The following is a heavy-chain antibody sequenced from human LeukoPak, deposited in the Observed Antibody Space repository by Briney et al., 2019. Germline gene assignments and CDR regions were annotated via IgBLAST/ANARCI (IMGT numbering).Heavy chain of an antibody. CDR2: IYHSWST. Sequence: SETLSLTCTVSGYSISSGYYWGWIRQPPGKGLEWIVSIYHSWSTYYNPSLKGRVNISVDTSKNQFSLKLSSVTAADTAVYYCAIVFEGIWSGYYSGNYYYYYMDVWGKGTTVTVSS. D-gene: IGHD3-3*01. CDR1: GYSISSGYY. V-gene: IGHV4-38-2*02. CDR3: AIVFEGIWSGYYSGNYYYYYMDV. J-gene: IGHJ6*03.